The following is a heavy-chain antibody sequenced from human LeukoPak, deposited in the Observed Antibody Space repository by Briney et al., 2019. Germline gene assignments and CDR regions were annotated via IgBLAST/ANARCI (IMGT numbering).Heavy chain of an antibody. CDR3: AKGRGADCSGDCYSRILDY. CDR2: INGDGGST. V-gene: IGHV3-23*01. Sequence: GGSLRLSCAASGFTFSTYAMSWVRQAPGQGLEWVSSINGDGGSTYYAESVKGRFTVSRDNSKNTLYLQMDSLRAEDTAVYYCAKGRGADCSGDCYSRILDYWGQGTLVTVSS. CDR1: GFTFSTYA. D-gene: IGHD2-21*02. J-gene: IGHJ4*02.